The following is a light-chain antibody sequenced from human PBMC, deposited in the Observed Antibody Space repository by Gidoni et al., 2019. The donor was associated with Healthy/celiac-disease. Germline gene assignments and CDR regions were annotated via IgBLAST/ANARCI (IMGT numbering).Light chain of an antibody. CDR1: SSNIGSNY. J-gene: IGLJ7*01. V-gene: IGLV1-47*01. Sequence: QSVLTQPPSASCTPGQRVTISCSGSSSNIGSNYVYWYQQLPGTAPKLLIYRNNQRPSGVPDRFSGSKSGTSASLAISGLRSEDEADYYCAAWDDSLSASVFGGGTQLTVL. CDR3: AAWDDSLSASV. CDR2: RNN.